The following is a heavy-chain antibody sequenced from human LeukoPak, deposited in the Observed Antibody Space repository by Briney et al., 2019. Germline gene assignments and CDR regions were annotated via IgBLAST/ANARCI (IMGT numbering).Heavy chain of an antibody. J-gene: IGHJ4*02. CDR1: GYSFTSDW. CDR2: IYPGNSDT. Sequence: GESLKISCKSSGYSFTSDWIGWVRQMPGKGLELMGIIYPGNSDTRYSPSFQGQVTISADKSISTAYLQWSSLKASDTAMYYCARHGSSSTRSLANWYYWGQGTLVTVSS. CDR3: ARHGSSSTRSLANWYY. D-gene: IGHD2-2*01. V-gene: IGHV5-51*01.